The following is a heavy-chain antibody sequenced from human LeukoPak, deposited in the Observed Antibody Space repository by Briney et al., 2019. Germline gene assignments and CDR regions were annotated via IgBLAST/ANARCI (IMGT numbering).Heavy chain of an antibody. Sequence: SETLSLTCTVSGFSITRSYYWGWIRQPPGKGLEWIGIIYHSGTTFYNPSLKSRVTISEDPSKNQFSLKLRSVTAADTAVYYCAREDGTAMDNAFDIWSQGTMVTVS. J-gene: IGHJ3*02. CDR1: GFSITRSYY. V-gene: IGHV4-38-2*02. D-gene: IGHD5-18*01. CDR2: IYHSGTT. CDR3: AREDGTAMDNAFDI.